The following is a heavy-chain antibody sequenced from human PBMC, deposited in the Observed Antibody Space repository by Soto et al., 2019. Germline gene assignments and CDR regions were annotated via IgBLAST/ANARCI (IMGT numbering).Heavy chain of an antibody. CDR2: ISAYNGNT. CDR1: GYTFTSYG. CDR3: AREPPYSSSWYPPYYYYYGMDV. Sequence: ASVKVSCKASGYTFTSYGISWVQQAPGQGLEWMGWISAYNGNTNYAQKLQGRVTMTTDTSTSTAYMELRSLRSDDTAVYYCAREPPYSSSWYPPYYYYYGMDVWGQGTTVTVSS. J-gene: IGHJ6*02. V-gene: IGHV1-18*01. D-gene: IGHD6-13*01.